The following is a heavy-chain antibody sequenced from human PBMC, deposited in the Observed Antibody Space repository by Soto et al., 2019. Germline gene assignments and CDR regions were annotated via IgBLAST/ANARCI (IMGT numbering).Heavy chain of an antibody. D-gene: IGHD5-18*01. CDR1: GYSSTSYW. J-gene: IGHJ6*02. CDR2: IYPGDSDT. CDR3: ARKNAASENYYYGMDV. Sequence: GESLKISCKGSGYSSTSYWIGWVRQMPGKGLEWMGIIYPGDSDTRYSPSFQGQVTISADKSISTAYLQWSSLKASDTAMYYCARKNAASENYYYGMDVWGQGTTVTVSS. V-gene: IGHV5-51*01.